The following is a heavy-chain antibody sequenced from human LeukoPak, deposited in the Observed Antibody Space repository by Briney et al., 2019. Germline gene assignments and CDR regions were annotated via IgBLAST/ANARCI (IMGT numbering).Heavy chain of an antibody. CDR2: IIPIFGAA. CDR1: GYTLTELS. D-gene: IGHD2-21*01. CDR3: ASRFGGDSSDH. V-gene: IGHV1-69*13. Sequence: SVKVSCKVSGYTLTELSMHWVRQAPGKGLEWMGGIIPIFGAANYAQKFQGRVTITADESTSTAYMELSSLRSEDTAVYYCASRFGGDSSDHWGQGTLVTVSS. J-gene: IGHJ5*02.